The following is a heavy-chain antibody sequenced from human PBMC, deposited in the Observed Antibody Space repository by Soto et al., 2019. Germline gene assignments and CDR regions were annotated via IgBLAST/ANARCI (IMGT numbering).Heavy chain of an antibody. Sequence: LSLTCTVSGASMNSYHWSWIRQPAGKGLEWIGHIHSSGSTNYNPSLKSRVTMSVDTSKNQFSLRLMSLTAADTAVYYCARDQGVAAAGITWFDPWGQGSLVTVSS. D-gene: IGHD6-13*01. CDR1: GASMNSYH. CDR2: IHSSGST. CDR3: ARDQGVAAAGITWFDP. V-gene: IGHV4-4*07. J-gene: IGHJ5*02.